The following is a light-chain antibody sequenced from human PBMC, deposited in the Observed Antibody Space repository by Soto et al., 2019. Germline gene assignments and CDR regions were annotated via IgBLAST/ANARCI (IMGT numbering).Light chain of an antibody. CDR2: DAS. J-gene: IGKJ1*01. CDR1: QSVSNY. Sequence: EIVLTQSPATLSLSPGERATLSCWASQSVSNYFVWYQQKPGQAPRLLIYDASKRATGIPARFSGSGSGTDFTLTISSLEPEAFAVYYCQQRSIWPWTFGQGTKVDIK. CDR3: QQRSIWPWT. V-gene: IGKV3-11*01.